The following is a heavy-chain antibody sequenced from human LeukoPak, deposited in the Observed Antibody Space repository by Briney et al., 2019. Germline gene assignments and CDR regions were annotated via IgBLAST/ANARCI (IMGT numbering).Heavy chain of an antibody. Sequence: GGSLRLSCAASGFTFSSYWMSWVRQAPGKGLEWVANIKQDGSEKYYVDSVKGRFTISRDNAKNSLYLQMNSLRAEDTAVYYCARDRGGDEYSTDFLFGRGQGTLVTVSS. J-gene: IGHJ4*02. V-gene: IGHV3-7*01. D-gene: IGHD6-6*01. CDR1: GFTFSSYW. CDR3: ARDRGGDEYSTDFLFG. CDR2: IKQDGSEK.